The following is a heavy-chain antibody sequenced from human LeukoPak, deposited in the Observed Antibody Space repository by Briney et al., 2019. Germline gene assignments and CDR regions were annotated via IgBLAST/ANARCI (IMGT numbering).Heavy chain of an antibody. CDR1: GFTFSSYG. D-gene: IGHD6-19*01. CDR3: AKDDGYSSGWYGIPFDY. J-gene: IGHJ4*02. Sequence: GGSLRLSCAASGFTFSSYGMHWVRQAPGKGLEWVAVISYDGGNKYYADSVKGRFTISRDNSKNTLYLQMNSLRAEDTAVYYCAKDDGYSSGWYGIPFDYWGQGTLVTVSS. CDR2: ISYDGGNK. V-gene: IGHV3-30*18.